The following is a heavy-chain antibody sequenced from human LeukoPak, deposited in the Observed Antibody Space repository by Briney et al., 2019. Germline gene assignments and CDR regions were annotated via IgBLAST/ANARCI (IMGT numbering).Heavy chain of an antibody. D-gene: IGHD3-3*02. Sequence: GGSLRLSCVASGLTLSNFWMTWVRQAPGKGLEWVASINQGGGEKYYVDSVKGRFIISRDNAKNSVYLQMDSLRAEETAVYSCVRGHLWLENWGQGTLVTVSS. CDR1: GLTLSNFW. CDR2: INQGGGEK. V-gene: IGHV3-7*03. J-gene: IGHJ4*02. CDR3: VRGHLWLEN.